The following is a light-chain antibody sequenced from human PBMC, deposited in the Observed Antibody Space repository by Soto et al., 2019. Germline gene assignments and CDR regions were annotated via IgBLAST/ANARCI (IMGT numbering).Light chain of an antibody. CDR3: QERSNWPRLT. CDR1: QSVSTS. Sequence: EIVLTQSPATLSLSPGERATLPCRASQSVSTSLAWYQQRPGQAPRLLIYDVSNRAAGVPARFSGSGSGTDFTPTISNLEPEDFAIYYCQERSNWPRLTFCGGTTVEIK. CDR2: DVS. V-gene: IGKV3-11*01. J-gene: IGKJ4*01.